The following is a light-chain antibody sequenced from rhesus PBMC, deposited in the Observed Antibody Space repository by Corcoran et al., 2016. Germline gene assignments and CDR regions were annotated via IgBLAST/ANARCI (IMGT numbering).Light chain of an antibody. J-gene: IGKJ2*01. CDR1: QGISSW. CDR3: QQYSSRPYS. V-gene: IGKV1-22*01. Sequence: DIQMTQSPSSLSASVGDTVTITCRASQGISSWLAWYQQKPGKAPKLLIYTESSLQSGVPSRFSGIGSGTDFTLTISSLQSEDFATYYCQQYSSRPYSFGQGTKVEIK. CDR2: TES.